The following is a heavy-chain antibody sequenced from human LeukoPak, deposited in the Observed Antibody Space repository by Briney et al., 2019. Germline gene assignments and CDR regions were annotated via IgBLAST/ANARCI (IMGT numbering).Heavy chain of an antibody. J-gene: IGHJ4*02. D-gene: IGHD1-26*01. CDR3: ARSPPRIVGATYIDY. V-gene: IGHV3-53*01. CDR1: GFTVSSNY. CDR2: IYSGGST. Sequence: GGSLRLSCAASGFTVSSNYMSWVRQAPGKGLEWVSVIYSGGSTYYADSVKGRFTNSRDNSKNTLYLQMNSLRAEDTAVYYCARSPPRIVGATYIDYWGQGTLVTVSS.